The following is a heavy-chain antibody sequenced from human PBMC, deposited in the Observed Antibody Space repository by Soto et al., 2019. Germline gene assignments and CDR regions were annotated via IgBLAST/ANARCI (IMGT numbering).Heavy chain of an antibody. CDR3: TGGGGCGYYTMDY. J-gene: IGHJ4*02. CDR2: MSSSSSYT. D-gene: IGHD3-3*01. CDR1: GFTFSDYY. Sequence: QVQLVESGGGLVKPGGSLRLSCAASGFTFSDYYMSWIRQAPGKGLEWVSYMSSSSSYTNYADSVKGRFTISRDNAKNSLYRQMTSLRAEDSAVDYGTGGGGCGYYTMDYWGQGTMVTVS. V-gene: IGHV3-11*05.